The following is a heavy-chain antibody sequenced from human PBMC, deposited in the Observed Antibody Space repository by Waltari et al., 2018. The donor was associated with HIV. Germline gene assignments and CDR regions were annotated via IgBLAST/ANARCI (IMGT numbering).Heavy chain of an antibody. CDR1: GFSVSRYG. CDR2: RWQDGSKK. V-gene: IGHV3-33*01. CDR3: ARDPGTLLIAVAGAFDY. D-gene: IGHD6-19*01. Sequence: QVQLVESGGGVVRPGRSLRLSCAASGFSVSRYGMHWVRQAPGKVVGWVGVRWQDGSKKYYAGSVKGRFTVSRDTSKNTLYLERNRLRAEDTAVYHCARDPGTLLIAVAGAFDYWGPGIPVTVSS. J-gene: IGHJ4*02.